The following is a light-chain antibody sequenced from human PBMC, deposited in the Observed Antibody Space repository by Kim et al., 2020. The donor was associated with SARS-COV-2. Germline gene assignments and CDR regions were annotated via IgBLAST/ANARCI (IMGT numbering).Light chain of an antibody. CDR2: GKD. Sequence: ALVPTVSIRCQGDILRRYHASWYQQRPGQAPVLVIYGKDRRPSGIPDRFSGSSSGDTTSLTITGAQAEDEADFYCNSRDDSGNHYVFGPGTKVTVL. CDR1: ILRRYH. J-gene: IGLJ1*01. CDR3: NSRDDSGNHYV. V-gene: IGLV3-19*01.